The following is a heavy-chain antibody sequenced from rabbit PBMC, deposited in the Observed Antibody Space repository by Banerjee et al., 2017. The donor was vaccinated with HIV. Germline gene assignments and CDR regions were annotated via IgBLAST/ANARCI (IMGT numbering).Heavy chain of an antibody. D-gene: IGHD8-1*01. Sequence: QSLDESGGALVNPGASLTLTCKASGFSFNSGYDMCWVRQAPGKGLEWVACAYAGSSGVTYPATWAQGRFTISKTTSTTVTLQMTSLAVADAATYFCARDTGSSFSSYGMDLWGPGTLVTAS. J-gene: IGHJ6*01. CDR3: ARDTGSSFSSYGMDL. CDR1: GFSFNSGYD. V-gene: IGHV1S40*01. CDR2: AYAGSSGVT.